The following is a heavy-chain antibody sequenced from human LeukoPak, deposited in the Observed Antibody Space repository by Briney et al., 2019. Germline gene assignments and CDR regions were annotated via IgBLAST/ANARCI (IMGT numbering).Heavy chain of an antibody. Sequence: GASVKVSCKASGYTFTTYGISWVRQAPGQGLEWMGWISADNGNTSYAQKFQGRVIMTTDTSTSTAYMELRSLRSDDTAVYYCARDDCSGGSCYTAYWGQGTLVTVSS. CDR3: ARDDCSGGSCYTAY. CDR2: ISADNGNT. V-gene: IGHV1-18*01. CDR1: GYTFTTYG. D-gene: IGHD2-15*01. J-gene: IGHJ4*02.